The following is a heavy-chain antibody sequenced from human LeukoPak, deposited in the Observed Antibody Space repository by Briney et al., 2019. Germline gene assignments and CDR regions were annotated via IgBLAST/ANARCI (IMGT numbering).Heavy chain of an antibody. CDR1: GSSISNYY. J-gene: IGHJ6*03. D-gene: IGHD5-18*01. V-gene: IGHV4-59*01. CDR3: ARVPNSYGYYYYMDV. CDR2: IYYSGST. Sequence: SETLSLTCTVSGSSISNYYWSWIRQPPGKGLEWIGYIYYSGSTNYNPSLKSRVTISVDTSKNQFSLKLSSVTAADTAVYYCARVPNSYGYYYYMDVWGKGTTVTVSS.